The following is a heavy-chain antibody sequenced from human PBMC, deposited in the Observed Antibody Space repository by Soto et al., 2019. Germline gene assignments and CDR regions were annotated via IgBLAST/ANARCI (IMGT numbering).Heavy chain of an antibody. CDR2: ISYDGSNK. J-gene: IGHJ5*02. CDR3: AKDIYSSGWYPNWFDP. D-gene: IGHD6-19*01. CDR1: GFTFSSYG. V-gene: IGHV3-30*18. Sequence: QPGGSLRLSCAASGFTFSSYGMHWVRQAPGKGLEWVAVISYDGSNKYYADSVKGRFTISRDNSKNTLYLQMNSLRAEDTAVYYCAKDIYSSGWYPNWFDPWGQGTLVTVSS.